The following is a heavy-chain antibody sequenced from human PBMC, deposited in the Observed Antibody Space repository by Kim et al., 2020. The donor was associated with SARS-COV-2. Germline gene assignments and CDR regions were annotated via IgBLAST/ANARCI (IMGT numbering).Heavy chain of an antibody. CDR2: ISGSGGST. CDR3: AKEPPRRITMVRGVIPVEIDY. CDR1: GFTFSSYA. D-gene: IGHD3-10*01. J-gene: IGHJ4*02. Sequence: GGSLRLSCAASGFTFSSYAMSWVRQAPGKGLEWVSAISGSGGSTYYADSVKGRFTISRDNSKNTLYLQMNSLRAEDTAVYYCAKEPPRRITMVRGVIPVEIDYWGQGTLVTVSS. V-gene: IGHV3-23*01.